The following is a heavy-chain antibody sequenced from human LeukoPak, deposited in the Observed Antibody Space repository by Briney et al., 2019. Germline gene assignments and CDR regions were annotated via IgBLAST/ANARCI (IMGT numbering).Heavy chain of an antibody. CDR3: AKVVVPAASPAWYFDY. V-gene: IGHV3-23*01. CDR1: GGSFSGYY. Sequence: ETLSLTCAVYGGSFSGYYWSWIRQPPGKGLEWVSAISGSGGSTYYADSVKGRFTISRDNSKNTLYLQMNSLRAEDTAVYYCAKVVVPAASPAWYFDYWGQGTLVTVSS. D-gene: IGHD2-2*01. J-gene: IGHJ4*02. CDR2: ISGSGGST.